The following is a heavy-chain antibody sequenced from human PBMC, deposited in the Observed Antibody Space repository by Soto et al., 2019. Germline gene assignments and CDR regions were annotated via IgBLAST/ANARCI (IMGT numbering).Heavy chain of an antibody. CDR1: GFTFSSYS. CDR3: ARAGSTTSSTNWFDP. D-gene: IGHD2-2*01. J-gene: IGHJ5*02. Sequence: GGSLRLSCAASGFTFSSYSMNWVRQAPGKGLEWVSSIGRGSTSMFYADSVKGRFTISTDIARNSLYLQMSSLRAEDTAVYYCARAGSTTSSTNWFDPWGQGTLVTVSS. CDR2: IGRGSTSM. V-gene: IGHV3-21*01.